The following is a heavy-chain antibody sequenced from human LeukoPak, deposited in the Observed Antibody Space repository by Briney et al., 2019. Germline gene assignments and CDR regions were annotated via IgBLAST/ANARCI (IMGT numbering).Heavy chain of an antibody. CDR1: GFTFDDYA. CDR2: ISWNSGNI. J-gene: IGHJ3*02. D-gene: IGHD2/OR15-2a*01. CDR3: AKDRSYSNLSGGAFDI. Sequence: GGSLRLSCAASGFTFDDYAMHWVWQAPGKGLEWVSGISWNSGNIGYADSVTGRFTISRDNAKNSLYLQMNSLRAEDMALYYCAKDRSYSNLSGGAFDIWGQGTMVTVSS. V-gene: IGHV3-9*03.